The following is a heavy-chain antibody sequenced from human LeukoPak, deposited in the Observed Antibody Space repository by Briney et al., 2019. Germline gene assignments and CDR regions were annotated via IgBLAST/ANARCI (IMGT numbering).Heavy chain of an antibody. CDR3: ARDWGWNWFDP. CDR1: GYTLTSYD. CDR2: MNPNSGNT. J-gene: IGHJ5*02. D-gene: IGHD7-27*01. V-gene: IGHV1-8*01. Sequence: PSVKLSCKLSGYTLTSYDTNWERQANGHGLEWMGWMNPNSGNTGYAQKFQGRVTMTRNTSISTAYMELSSLRSEDTAVYYCARDWGWNWFDPWGQGTLVTVSS.